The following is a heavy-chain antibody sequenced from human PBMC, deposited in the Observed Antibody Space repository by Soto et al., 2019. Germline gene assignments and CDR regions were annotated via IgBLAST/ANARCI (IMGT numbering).Heavy chain of an antibody. CDR1: DGYIRSGCYY. D-gene: IGHD5-12*01. J-gene: IGHJ1*01. CDR2: IYYSGST. Sequence: SETLSLTCIVSDGYIRSGCYYWSWISQHPGKGLEWIGYIYYSGSTYYNPSLKSRVTISVDTSKNQFSLKLSSVTAADTAVYYCASYSGYAAEFQHWGQGTLVTVSS. CDR3: ASYSGYAAEFQH. V-gene: IGHV4-31*03.